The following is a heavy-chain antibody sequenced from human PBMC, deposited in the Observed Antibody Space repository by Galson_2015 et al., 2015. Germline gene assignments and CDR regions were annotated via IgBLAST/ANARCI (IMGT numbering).Heavy chain of an antibody. J-gene: IGHJ4*02. CDR1: GFTFSGYA. Sequence: SLRLSCAAAGFTFSGYAMSWVRQAPGKGLEWVSIISGSVGSTYYADSVKGRFTISRVNSKNTLYLQVNSLRAEDTAVYYCAKDWSDGGGSYFDYWGPGTLVTVSS. CDR2: ISGSVGST. D-gene: IGHD2-15*01. V-gene: IGHV3-23*01. CDR3: AKDWSDGGGSYFDY.